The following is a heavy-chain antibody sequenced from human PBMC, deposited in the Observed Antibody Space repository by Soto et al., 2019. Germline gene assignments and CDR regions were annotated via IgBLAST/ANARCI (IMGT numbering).Heavy chain of an antibody. V-gene: IGHV4-39*01. CDR1: GGSISSSSYY. D-gene: IGHD3-3*01. CDR2: IYYSGST. CDR3: ARQRRFLEWLFDY. J-gene: IGHJ4*02. Sequence: SETLSLTCTVSGGSISSSSYYWGWIRQPPGKGLEWIGRIYYSGSTYYNPSLKSRVTISVDTSKTQFSLKLSSVTAADTAVYYCARQRRFLEWLFDYWGQGTLVTVSS.